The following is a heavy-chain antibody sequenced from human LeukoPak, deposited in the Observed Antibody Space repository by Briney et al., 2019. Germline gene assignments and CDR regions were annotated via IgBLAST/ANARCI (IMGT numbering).Heavy chain of an antibody. D-gene: IGHD1-26*01. CDR2: INPNSGNT. J-gene: IGHJ4*02. CDR1: GYTFTDYY. V-gene: IGHV1-2*02. CDR3: ARDLAGATGGSDPVG. Sequence: ASVKVSCKASGYTFTDYYMHWVRQAPGQGLEWMGWINPNSGNTNSAQKFQGRVTLTRDTSISSVYMELNSLRSDDTAVYYCARDLAGATGGSDPVGWGQGTLVTVSS.